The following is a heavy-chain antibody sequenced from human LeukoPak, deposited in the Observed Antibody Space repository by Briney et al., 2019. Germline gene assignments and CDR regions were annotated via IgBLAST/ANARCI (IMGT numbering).Heavy chain of an antibody. D-gene: IGHD5/OR15-5a*01. CDR2: IYWDDDK. CDR1: GFSLSTSGVG. V-gene: IGHV2-5*02. Sequence: SGPTLVNPTQTLTLTCTFSGFSLSTSGVGVGWIRQPPGKALEWLSLIYWDDDKRYSPSLKIRLTITKDTSKNQVVLTMTNMDPVDTATYYCAHRRSPGSTFNYFDYWGQGTLVTVSS. CDR3: AHRRSPGSTFNYFDY. J-gene: IGHJ4*02.